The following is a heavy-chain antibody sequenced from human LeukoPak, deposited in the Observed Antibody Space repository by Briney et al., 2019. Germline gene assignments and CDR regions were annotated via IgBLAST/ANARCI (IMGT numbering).Heavy chain of an antibody. CDR1: GGSFSGYY. CDR3: ARGRIAARSAAY. Sequence: PSETLSLTCAVYGGSFSGYYWSWIRQPPGKGLEWIGEINHSGITNYNPSLNSRVTISVDTSKNQFSLTLSAVTAADTAVYYCARGRIAARSAAYWGQGTLATVYS. D-gene: IGHD6-6*01. CDR2: INHSGIT. V-gene: IGHV4-34*01. J-gene: IGHJ1*01.